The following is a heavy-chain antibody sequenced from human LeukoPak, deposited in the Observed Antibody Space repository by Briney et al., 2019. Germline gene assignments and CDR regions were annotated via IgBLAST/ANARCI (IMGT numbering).Heavy chain of an antibody. CDR1: GFTFSDYY. V-gene: IGHV3-11*06. Sequence: GGSLRLSCAASGFTFSDYYMSWIRQAPGKGLEWVSYISSSSSYTNYADSVKGRFTISRDNAKNTLYLQMNSLRAEDTAVYYCARDYNGDYGYFDLWGRGTLVTVSS. D-gene: IGHD3-10*01. CDR3: ARDYNGDYGYFDL. CDR2: ISSSSSYT. J-gene: IGHJ2*01.